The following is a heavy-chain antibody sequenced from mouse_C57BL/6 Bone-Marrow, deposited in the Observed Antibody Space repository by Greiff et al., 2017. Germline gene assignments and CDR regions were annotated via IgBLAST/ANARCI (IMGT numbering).Heavy chain of an antibody. CDR2: ISNGGGST. J-gene: IGHJ3*01. CDR3: ARQDGYYEALLAY. Sequence: EVHLVESGGGLVQPGGSLKLSCAASGFTFSDYYMYWVRQTPEKRLEWVAYISNGGGSTYYPDTVKGRVTITRDNAKNTLYLKMSRLKSEDTAMYYCARQDGYYEALLAYWGQGTLVTVSA. CDR1: GFTFSDYY. V-gene: IGHV5-12*01. D-gene: IGHD2-3*01.